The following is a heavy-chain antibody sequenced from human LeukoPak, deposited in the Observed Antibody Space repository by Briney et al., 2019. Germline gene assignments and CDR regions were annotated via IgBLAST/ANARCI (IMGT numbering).Heavy chain of an antibody. CDR2: IYSGGST. V-gene: IGHV3-53*01. CDR3: AKAQYSSGWPYYYYGMDV. D-gene: IGHD6-19*01. J-gene: IGHJ6*04. Sequence: GGSLRLSCAASGFTVSSNYMSWVRQAPGKGLGWVSVIYSGGSTYYADSVKGRFTISRDNSKNTLYLQMNSLRAEDTAVYYCAKAQYSSGWPYYYYGMDVWGKGTTVTVSS. CDR1: GFTVSSNY.